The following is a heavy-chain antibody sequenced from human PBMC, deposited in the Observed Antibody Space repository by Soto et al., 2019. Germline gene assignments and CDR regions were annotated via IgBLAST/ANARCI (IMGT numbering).Heavy chain of an antibody. CDR3: ARGPVAGTPPQGYYFDY. D-gene: IGHD6-19*01. V-gene: IGHV1-69*12. CDR1: GGTFSSYA. J-gene: IGHJ4*02. Sequence: QVQLVQSGAEVKKPGSSVKVSCKASGGTFSSYAISWVRQAPGQGLEWMGGIIPIFGTANYAQKFQGRVTITADESTSTAYMELSSLRAEDTAVYYCARGPVAGTPPQGYYFDYWGQGTLFTVSS. CDR2: IIPIFGTA.